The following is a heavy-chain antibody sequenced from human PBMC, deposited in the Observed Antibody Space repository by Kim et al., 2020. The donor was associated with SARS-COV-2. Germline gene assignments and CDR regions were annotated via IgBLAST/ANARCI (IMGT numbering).Heavy chain of an antibody. Sequence: TDYAAPVKGRFTISRDDSKNTLYLQMNSLKTEDTAVYYCTTDLTRDFDYWGQGTLVTVSS. CDR2: T. J-gene: IGHJ4*02. V-gene: IGHV3-15*01. CDR3: TTDLTRDFDY.